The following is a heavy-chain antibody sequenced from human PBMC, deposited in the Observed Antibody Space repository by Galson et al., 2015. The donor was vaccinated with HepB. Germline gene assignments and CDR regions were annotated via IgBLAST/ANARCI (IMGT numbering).Heavy chain of an antibody. CDR2: IRDSNNNK. Sequence: SLRLSCAASGFRFSDNYMSWFRQAPGKGLEWISHIRDSNNNKYYADSVKGRFTISRDNAKNSLFLQMDSLRAEDTAVYYCARVDTVLRRLTPYSWGQGTLGTLSS. CDR1: GFRFSDNY. V-gene: IGHV3-11*03. D-gene: IGHD2-21*01. CDR3: ARVDTVLRRLTPYS. J-gene: IGHJ4*02.